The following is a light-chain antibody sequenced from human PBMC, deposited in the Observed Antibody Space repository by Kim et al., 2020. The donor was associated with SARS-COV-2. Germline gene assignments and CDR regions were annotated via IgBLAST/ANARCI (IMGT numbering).Light chain of an antibody. CDR1: SSNIGAGYD. V-gene: IGLV1-40*01. CDR3: QSYDSSLNGVV. CDR2: GNS. J-gene: IGLJ2*01. Sequence: QRVTISGTGSSSNIGAGYDVHWYQQLPGTAPKLLIYGNSNRPSGVPDRFSGSKSGTSASLAITGLQAEDEADYYCQSYDSSLNGVVFGGGTQLTVL.